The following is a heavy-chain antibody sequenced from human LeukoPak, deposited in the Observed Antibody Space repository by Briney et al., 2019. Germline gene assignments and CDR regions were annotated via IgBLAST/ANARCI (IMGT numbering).Heavy chain of an antibody. CDR1: GYTLTGYY. CDR3: ARDRLEAAAGLNWFDP. V-gene: IGHV1-2*02. Sequence: GASVSVSSTASGYTLTGYYMHWVRQAPGQGGAWMGWINPNSGGTKSAQKFQGRVTMNRETPIRTASTELSPVRSDDTAVYYCARDRLEAAAGLNWFDPWGQGTLVTVSS. J-gene: IGHJ5*02. D-gene: IGHD6-13*01. CDR2: INPNSGGT.